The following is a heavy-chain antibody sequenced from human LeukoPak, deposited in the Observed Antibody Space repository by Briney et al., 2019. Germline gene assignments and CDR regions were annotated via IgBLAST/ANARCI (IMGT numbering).Heavy chain of an antibody. Sequence: PGGSLRLSVAASGFTFSSFAMSWVRQAPGRGREWVSAISGSGGSTYYADSVKGRFTISRDNSKNTLYLQMNSLRAEDTAVYYCAKQKSSHCYNYWGQGTLVTVSS. D-gene: IGHD2-2*02. V-gene: IGHV3-23*01. CDR3: AKQKSSHCYNY. J-gene: IGHJ4*02. CDR1: GFTFSSFA. CDR2: ISGSGGST.